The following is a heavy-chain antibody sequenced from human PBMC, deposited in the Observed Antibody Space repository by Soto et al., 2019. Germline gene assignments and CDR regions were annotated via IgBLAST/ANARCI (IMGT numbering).Heavy chain of an antibody. CDR1: GDSVSGTSVA. D-gene: IGHD3-10*01. CDR2: TYYRSRWYN. J-gene: IGHJ4*02. Sequence: SPTLSLTCAISGDSVSGTSVAWNWIRQSPSRGLEWLGRTYYRSRWYNDYAASVKSRITINPDTSKNHFSLQLNSVTPEDTAVYYCARDRGLRGVTTLDWWGRGILVTVSS. CDR3: ARDRGLRGVTTLDW. V-gene: IGHV6-1*01.